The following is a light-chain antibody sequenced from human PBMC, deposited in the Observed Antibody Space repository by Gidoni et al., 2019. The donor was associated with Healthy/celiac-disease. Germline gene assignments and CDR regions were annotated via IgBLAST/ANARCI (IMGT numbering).Light chain of an antibody. CDR3: CSYAGTYTSFWV. J-gene: IGLJ3*02. CDR1: SSDVGGYNY. Sequence: QSVTISCTGTSSDVGGYNYVSWYQQHPGKAPKLMISDVSKRPSGVPDRFSGSKSGNTASLTISGLQAEDEAEYYCCSYAGTYTSFWVFGGGTKLTVL. CDR2: DVS. V-gene: IGLV2-11*01.